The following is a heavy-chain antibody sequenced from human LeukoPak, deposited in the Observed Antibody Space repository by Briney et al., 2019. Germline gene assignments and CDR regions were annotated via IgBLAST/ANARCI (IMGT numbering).Heavy chain of an antibody. CDR3: ARGRSGSYNWFDP. CDR2: ISSSSSYI. D-gene: IGHD1-26*01. Sequence: PGGSLRLSCAASGFTFSSYSMNWVRQAPRKGLEWVSSISSSSSYIYYADSVKGRFTISRDNAKNSLYLQMNSLRAEDTALYHCARGRSGSYNWFDPWGQGTLVTVSS. V-gene: IGHV3-21*04. J-gene: IGHJ5*02. CDR1: GFTFSSYS.